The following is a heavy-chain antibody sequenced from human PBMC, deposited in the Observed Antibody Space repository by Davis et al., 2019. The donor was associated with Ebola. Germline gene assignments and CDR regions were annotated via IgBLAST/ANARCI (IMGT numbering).Heavy chain of an antibody. Sequence: ASVKVSCMASGYTFTSYAMNWMRQAPGQGLEWMGWINTNTGNPTYAQGFTGRFGFSLDTSVSTAYLQISSLKAEDTAVYYCERGGVRGGYWGQGTLVTVSS. CDR1: GYTFTSYA. J-gene: IGHJ4*02. CDR3: ERGGVRGGY. V-gene: IGHV7-4-1*02. CDR2: INTNTGNP. D-gene: IGHD3-10*01.